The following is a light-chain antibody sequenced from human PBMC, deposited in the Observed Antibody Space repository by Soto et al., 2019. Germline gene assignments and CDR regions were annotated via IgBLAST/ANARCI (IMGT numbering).Light chain of an antibody. CDR2: DVS. Sequence: QSALTQPASVSGSPGQSITISCTGTSSDVGAYNYVSWYQQHPGKVPKLMIYDVSDRPSGVSNRFSGSKSGNTASLTISGLQAEDEADYYCRSFPRSNSYVVGTGTKLTVL. J-gene: IGLJ1*01. CDR3: RSFPRSNSYV. V-gene: IGLV2-14*03. CDR1: SSDVGAYNY.